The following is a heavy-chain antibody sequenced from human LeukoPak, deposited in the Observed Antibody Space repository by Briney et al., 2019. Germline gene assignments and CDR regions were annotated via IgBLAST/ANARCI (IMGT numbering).Heavy chain of an antibody. Sequence: SETLSLTCAVYGGSFSGYYWSWIRQPPGKGLEWIGEINHSGSTNYNPSLKSRVTISVDTSKNQFSLKLSSVTAADTAVYYCARRGYSSSWYNPTYYFDYWGQGTLVTVSS. CDR3: ARRGYSSSWYNPTYYFDY. D-gene: IGHD6-13*01. J-gene: IGHJ4*02. CDR1: GGSFSGYY. V-gene: IGHV4-34*01. CDR2: INHSGST.